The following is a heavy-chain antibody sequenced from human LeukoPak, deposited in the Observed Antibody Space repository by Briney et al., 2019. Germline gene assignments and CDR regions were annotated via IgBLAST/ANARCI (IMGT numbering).Heavy chain of an antibody. D-gene: IGHD6-19*01. CDR2: IYYSGST. CDR1: GGSISSSSYY. J-gene: IGHJ4*02. CDR3: ARAVDSSGWYAYFDY. V-gene: IGHV4-39*07. Sequence: SETLSLTCTVSGGSISSSSYYWGWIRQPPGKGLEWIGSIYYSGSTYYNPSLKSRVTISVDTSKNQFSLKLSSVTAADTAVYYCARAVDSSGWYAYFDYWGQGTLVTVSS.